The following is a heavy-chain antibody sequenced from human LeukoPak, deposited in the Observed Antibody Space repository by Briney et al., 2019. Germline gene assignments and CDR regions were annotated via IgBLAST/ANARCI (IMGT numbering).Heavy chain of an antibody. CDR2: IRSKANSYAT. D-gene: IGHD3-22*01. CDR3: TSDHYDSSGYRDY. J-gene: IGHJ4*02. V-gene: IGHV3-73*01. CDR1: GFTFSGSA. Sequence: GGSLKLSCAASGFTFSGSAMHWVRQASGKGLEWVGRIRSKANSYATAYAASVKGRFTISRDDSKNTAYLQMNSLKTEDTAVYYCTSDHYDSSGYRDYWGQGTLVTVSS.